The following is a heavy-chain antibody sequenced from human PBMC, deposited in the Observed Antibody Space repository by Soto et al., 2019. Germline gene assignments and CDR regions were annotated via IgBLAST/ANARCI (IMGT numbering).Heavy chain of an antibody. CDR1: GFTFSSYS. CDR3: ASDWGGEGMFDY. V-gene: IGHV3-21*01. J-gene: IGHJ4*02. CDR2: ISSSSSYI. Sequence: EVQLVESGGGLVKPGGSLRLSCAASGFTFSSYSMNWVRQAPGKGLEWVSSISSSSSYIYYADSVKGRFTISRDNAKNSLYLQMNRLRAEGTAGYYCASDWGGEGMFDYWGQGALVTVSS. D-gene: IGHD3-16*01.